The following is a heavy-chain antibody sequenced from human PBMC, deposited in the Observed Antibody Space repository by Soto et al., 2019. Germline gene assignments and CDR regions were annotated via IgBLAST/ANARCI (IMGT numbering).Heavy chain of an antibody. Sequence: QVQLVESGGGVVQPGRSLRLSCTTSGFTFSTYVMHWVRQAPGKGLEWVAAIWYDGTNKYYADSVKGRFTISRDNSKDTLYLQMDSLRAEHTAVFYCARVAPFSGGWYYLDFWGQGTLVTVSS. D-gene: IGHD6-19*01. CDR3: ARVAPFSGGWYYLDF. V-gene: IGHV3-33*01. CDR2: IWYDGTNK. J-gene: IGHJ4*02. CDR1: GFTFSTYV.